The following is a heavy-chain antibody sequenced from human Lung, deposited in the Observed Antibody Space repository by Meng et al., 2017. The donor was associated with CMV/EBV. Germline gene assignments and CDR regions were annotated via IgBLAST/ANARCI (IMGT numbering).Heavy chain of an antibody. J-gene: IGHJ6*04. V-gene: IGHV3-7*01. CDR2: IKQDESEI. Sequence: SCAASGFTFSSFWMAWVRQAPGKGLEWVGNIKQDESEIQYVGSVKGRFTITRDNAKNSLFLQMNSLRAEDTAVYYCARSMLEVNRYYYGMDVWGEGXPVTVSS. D-gene: IGHD1-1*01. CDR3: ARSMLEVNRYYYGMDV. CDR1: GFTFSSFW.